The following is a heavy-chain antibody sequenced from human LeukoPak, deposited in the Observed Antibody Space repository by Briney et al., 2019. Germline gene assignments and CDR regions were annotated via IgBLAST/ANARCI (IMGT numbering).Heavy chain of an antibody. J-gene: IGHJ4*02. V-gene: IGHV3-9*01. CDR3: AKGYSGSYPVDY. Sequence: GGSLRLSCAASGFTFDDYAMRWVRQAPGKGLEWVSGISWNSGSIGYADSVKGRFTISRDNAKNSLYLQMNSLRAEDTALYYCAKGYSGSYPVDYWGQGTLVTVSS. CDR1: GFTFDDYA. D-gene: IGHD1-26*01. CDR2: ISWNSGSI.